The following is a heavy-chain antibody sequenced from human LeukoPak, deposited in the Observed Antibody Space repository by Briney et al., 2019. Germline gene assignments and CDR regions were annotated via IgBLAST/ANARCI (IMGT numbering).Heavy chain of an antibody. D-gene: IGHD3-22*01. CDR2: ISSSSSYI. V-gene: IGHV3-21*01. CDR3: ASASITMIVDDAFDI. CDR1: GFTFSSYS. J-gene: IGHJ3*02. Sequence: GGSLRLSCAASGFTFSSYSMNWVRQAPGRGLEWVSSISSSSSYIYYADSVKGRFTISGDNAKNSLYLQMNSLRAEDTAVYYCASASITMIVDDAFDIWGQGTMVTVSS.